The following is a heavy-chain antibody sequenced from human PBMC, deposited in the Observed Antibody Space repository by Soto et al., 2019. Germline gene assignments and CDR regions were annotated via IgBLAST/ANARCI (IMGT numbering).Heavy chain of an antibody. CDR2: IIPIFGTA. Sequence: SVKVSCEASGGTFSSYAISWVRQAPGQGLEWMGGIIPIFGTANYAQKFQGRVTITADESTSTAYMELSSLRSEDTAVYYCARDSTLDVPLDYWGQGTLVTVSS. CDR3: ARDSTLDVPLDY. D-gene: IGHD2-2*01. V-gene: IGHV1-69*13. J-gene: IGHJ4*02. CDR1: GGTFSSYA.